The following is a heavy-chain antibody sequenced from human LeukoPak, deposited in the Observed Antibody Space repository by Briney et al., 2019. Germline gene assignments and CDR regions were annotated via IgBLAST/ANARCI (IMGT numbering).Heavy chain of an antibody. Sequence: GGSLRLSCAASGFTFSSYSMNWVRQAAGKGLEWVSYISSSSSTIYYADSVKGRFTNSRDNAKNSLYLQMNSLRAEDTAVYYCARDPRVYYDSSGYHWGQGTLVTVSS. CDR2: ISSSSSTI. D-gene: IGHD3-22*01. J-gene: IGHJ4*02. CDR3: ARDPRVYYDSSGYH. V-gene: IGHV3-48*04. CDR1: GFTFSSYS.